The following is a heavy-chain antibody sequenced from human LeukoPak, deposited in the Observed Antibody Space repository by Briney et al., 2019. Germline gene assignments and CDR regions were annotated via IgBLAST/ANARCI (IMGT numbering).Heavy chain of an antibody. Sequence: GGSLRLSCAASGFNLSSYWMHWVRQAPGKGLVWVSRINSDGSTTSYADSVMGRFTISRDNAKNTLYLQMNSLRAEDTAVYYCARVIYSGWEGELSDWGQGTLVTVSS. V-gene: IGHV3-74*01. CDR2: INSDGSTT. D-gene: IGHD6-19*01. CDR3: ARVIYSGWEGELSD. J-gene: IGHJ4*02. CDR1: GFNLSSYW.